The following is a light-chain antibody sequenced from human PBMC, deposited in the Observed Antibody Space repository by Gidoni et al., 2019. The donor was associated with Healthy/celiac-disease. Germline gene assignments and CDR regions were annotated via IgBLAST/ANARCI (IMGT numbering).Light chain of an antibody. V-gene: IGKV1-5*03. J-gene: IGKJ2*01. CDR2: KAS. Sequence: IQMTQSPSTLSASVGDRVTITCRASQSISSWLAWYQQEPGKAPKLLTYKASSLESGVPSRFSGSGSGTKFTLTISSLQPDDFATYYCQQYNSSPYTFGQGTKLEIK. CDR1: QSISSW. CDR3: QQYNSSPYT.